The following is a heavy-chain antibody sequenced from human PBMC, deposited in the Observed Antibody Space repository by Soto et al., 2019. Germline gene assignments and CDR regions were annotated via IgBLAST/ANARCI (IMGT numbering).Heavy chain of an antibody. CDR3: ATGGLFSS. CDR2: INHAGTT. CDR1: GEYFSANY. Sequence: QVQLQQWGAGLLKPSETLSLTCDISGEYFSANYWSWIRQTPGKGLERLGEINHAGTTDYNPSVEDRIIISADASKNQFSLKLTSVTAMDTAVYYCATGGLFSSWGQGTLVTVSS. D-gene: IGHD3-3*01. J-gene: IGHJ5*02. V-gene: IGHV4-34*01.